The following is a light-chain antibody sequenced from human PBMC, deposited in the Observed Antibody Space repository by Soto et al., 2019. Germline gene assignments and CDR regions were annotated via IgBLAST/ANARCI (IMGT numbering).Light chain of an antibody. V-gene: IGLV2-14*01. J-gene: IGLJ1*01. CDR3: SSYTTSNTYV. CDR1: SSDFGSYNY. Sequence: QSVLAQPASVSGSPGQSITISCIGTSSDFGSYNYVSWYQHHPGKAPKLVISEVSNRPSGVSYRFSGSKSGNTASLTISGLQAEDEADYYCSSYTTSNTYVFGSGTKVTVL. CDR2: EVS.